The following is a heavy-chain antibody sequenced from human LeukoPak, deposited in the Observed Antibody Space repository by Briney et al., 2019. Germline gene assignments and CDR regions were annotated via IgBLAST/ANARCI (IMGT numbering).Heavy chain of an antibody. CDR1: GGSINSYY. Sequence: SETLSLTCTVSGGSINSYYWGWIRQPAGKGLEWIGRIYTTGTTSYNPSLKSRVTISVDTSKNQFYLKLTSVTAADTAMYYCARAGYTISYYSLDSWGQGSLVTVSS. CDR3: ARAGYTISYYSLDS. D-gene: IGHD1-26*01. J-gene: IGHJ4*02. CDR2: IYTTGTT. V-gene: IGHV4-4*07.